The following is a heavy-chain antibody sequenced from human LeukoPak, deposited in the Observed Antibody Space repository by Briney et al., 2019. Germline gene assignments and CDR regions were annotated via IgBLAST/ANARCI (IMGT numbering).Heavy chain of an antibody. J-gene: IGHJ6*02. CDR2: VSYLGDDQ. CDR3: AKDRSSGPHYYYGMDV. CDR1: GFTFSSYG. V-gene: IGHV3-30*18. Sequence: PGRSLRLSCAASGFTFSSYGIHWVRQSPGKGLEWVAVVSYLGDDQFYAESVKGRFTISGDNSKKTVFLQMNSLRGEDTAVYYCAKDRSSGPHYYYGMDVWGRGTTVIVSS. D-gene: IGHD3-22*01.